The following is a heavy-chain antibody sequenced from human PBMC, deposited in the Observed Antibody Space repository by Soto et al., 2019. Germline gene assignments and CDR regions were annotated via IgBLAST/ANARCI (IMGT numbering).Heavy chain of an antibody. CDR2: ISHDGINK. Sequence: QVRLVESGGGVVQPGRSLRLSCTASGFSFSSYAMYWFRQPPGKGLEWVAVISHDGINKHYADSVKGRVTVSRDNSNHSLDLQPNSLRGEDTAMYYCARDMYSSDYFVKWFEPWSQGTLVTVSS. CDR1: GFSFSSYA. J-gene: IGHJ5*02. V-gene: IGHV3-30-3*01. D-gene: IGHD6-19*01. CDR3: ARDMYSSDYFVKWFEP.